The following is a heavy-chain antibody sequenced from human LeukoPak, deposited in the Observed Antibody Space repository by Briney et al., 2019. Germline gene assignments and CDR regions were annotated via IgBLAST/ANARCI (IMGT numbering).Heavy chain of an antibody. Sequence: GGSLRLFCAASGFTFTSYWMSWVRQPPGKGLEWVANIKQDGSEKYYVDSVKGRFTISRDNAKNSLYLQMNSLRAEDTAVYYCARYRTTPSYFFDYWGQGTLVTVSS. V-gene: IGHV3-7*01. J-gene: IGHJ4*02. CDR1: GFTFTSYW. CDR2: IKQDGSEK. CDR3: ARYRTTPSYFFDY. D-gene: IGHD1-14*01.